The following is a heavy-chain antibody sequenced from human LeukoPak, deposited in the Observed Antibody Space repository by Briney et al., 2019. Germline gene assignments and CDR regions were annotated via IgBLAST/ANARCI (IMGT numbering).Heavy chain of an antibody. J-gene: IGHJ4*02. CDR1: GGSISSYY. Sequence: SETLSLTCTVSGGSISSYYWSWIRQPPGKGLEWIGYIYYSGSTNYNPSLKSRVTISVDTSKNQLSLKLSSVTAADTAIYYCARDRSRGAPFDYWGQGTLVTVSS. CDR2: IYYSGST. V-gene: IGHV4-59*01. D-gene: IGHD2-2*01. CDR3: ARDRSRGAPFDY.